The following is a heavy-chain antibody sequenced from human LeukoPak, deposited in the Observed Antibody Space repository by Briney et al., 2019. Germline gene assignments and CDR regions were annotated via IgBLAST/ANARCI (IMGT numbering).Heavy chain of an antibody. CDR1: EFTFSNAW. CDR2: IKSNTDGGTT. J-gene: IGHJ3*02. CDR3: TKALMVRGVVSGAFDI. D-gene: IGHD3-10*01. Sequence: PGGSLRLSCAASEFTFSNAWMSWVRQAPGKGLEWVGRIKSNTDGGTTDYPAPVKGRFTMSRDDSKNTLYLQMNSLEADDTAVCYCTKALMVRGVVSGAFDIWGQGTMVTVSS. V-gene: IGHV3-15*01.